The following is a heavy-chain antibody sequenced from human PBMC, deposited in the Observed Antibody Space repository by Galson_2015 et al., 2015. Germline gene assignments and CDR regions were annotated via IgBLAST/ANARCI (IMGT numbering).Heavy chain of an antibody. D-gene: IGHD2/OR15-2a*01. J-gene: IGHJ4*02. V-gene: IGHV1-46*01. Sequence: SVKVSCKASGYNFITYHVHWVRQAPGQGLEWMGLINPSGGNTHYTEKFQGRVTMTREKSTNTVYMELRSLASDDTATYYCARDASNIALAGRFDFWGQGTLVTVSS. CDR3: ARDASNIALAGRFDF. CDR1: GYNFITYH. CDR2: INPSGGNT.